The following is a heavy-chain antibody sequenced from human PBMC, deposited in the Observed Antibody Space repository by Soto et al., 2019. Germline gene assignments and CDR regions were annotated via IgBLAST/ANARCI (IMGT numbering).Heavy chain of an antibody. CDR1: GGSISSYY. Sequence: SXTLSLTCTVSGGSISSYYWSWIVQPPGKGLEWIGYIYYSGSTNYNPSLKSRVTISVDTSKNQFSLKLSSVTAADTAVYYCAGLSSSWYYFDYWGQGTLVTVSS. D-gene: IGHD6-13*01. CDR3: AGLSSSWYYFDY. V-gene: IGHV4-59*01. CDR2: IYYSGST. J-gene: IGHJ4*02.